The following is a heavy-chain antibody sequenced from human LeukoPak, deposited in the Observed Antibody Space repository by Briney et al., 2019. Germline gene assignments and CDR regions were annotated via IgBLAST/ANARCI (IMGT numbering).Heavy chain of an antibody. CDR3: ARGRVISYYYDSSGYYFDY. J-gene: IGHJ4*02. CDR2: INHSGST. CDR1: GGSFSGYY. Sequence: PSETLSLTCAVYGGSFSGYYWSWIRQPPGKGLEWIGEINHSGSTNYNPSLKSRVTISVDTSKNQFSLKLSSLTAADTAVYYCARGRVISYYYDSSGYYFDYWGQGTLVTVSS. V-gene: IGHV4-34*01. D-gene: IGHD3-22*01.